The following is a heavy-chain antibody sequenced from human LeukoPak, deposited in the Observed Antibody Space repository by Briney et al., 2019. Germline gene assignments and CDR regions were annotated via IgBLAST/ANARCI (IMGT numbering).Heavy chain of an antibody. CDR3: AKSGGYGLIDY. Sequence: SETLSLTCAVYGGSFSGYHWGWIRQPPGKGLEWIGSIYSSGSTYYNSSLKSRVTISIDTSKNQVSLKMSSVTAADTAVYYCAKSGGYGLIDYWGQGTLVTVSS. CDR2: IYSSGST. D-gene: IGHD6-25*01. V-gene: IGHV4-59*05. J-gene: IGHJ4*01. CDR1: GGSFSGYH.